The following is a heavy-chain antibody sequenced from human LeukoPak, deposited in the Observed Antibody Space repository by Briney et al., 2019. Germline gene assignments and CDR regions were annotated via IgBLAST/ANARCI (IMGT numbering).Heavy chain of an antibody. CDR2: ISSSGSTI. J-gene: IGHJ4*02. Sequence: PRGCPRLSPATSGFTFRKYEMNCVCQAPREGLECVSYISSSGSTIYYTDSLKGRFTISRDNAKNSLYLQMNSLRAEDTALYYCARTRYCGGGCYPWDFHYWGQGTPVTVSS. D-gene: IGHD2-21*02. CDR1: GFTFRKYE. V-gene: IGHV3-48*03. CDR3: ARTRYCGGGCYPWDFHY.